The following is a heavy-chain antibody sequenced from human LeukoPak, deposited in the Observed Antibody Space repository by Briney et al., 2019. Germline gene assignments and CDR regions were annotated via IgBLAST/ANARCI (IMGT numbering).Heavy chain of an antibody. D-gene: IGHD6-19*01. V-gene: IGHV3-23*01. CDR1: GFTFSSYA. J-gene: IGHJ4*02. CDR2: ISGSGGST. CDR3: TRRIPGAGLDY. Sequence: PGGSLRLSCAASGFTFSSYAMSWVRQAPGKGLEWVSAISGSGGSTYYADSVKGRFTISRDNAKNTLYLQMNSLRGEDTALYYCTRRIPGAGLDYWGQGALVAVSS.